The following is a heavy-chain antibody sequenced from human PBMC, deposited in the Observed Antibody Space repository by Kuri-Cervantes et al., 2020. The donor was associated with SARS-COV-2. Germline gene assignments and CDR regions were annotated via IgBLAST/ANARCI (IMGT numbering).Heavy chain of an antibody. CDR3: AKNHGGGYGFSIHFDTYFDY. CDR1: GFIFSTCG. D-gene: IGHD2/OR15-2a*01. V-gene: IGHV3-30*02. CDR2: IRYDGSES. J-gene: IGHJ4*02. Sequence: GGSLRLSCAASGFIFSTCGMHRVRQAPGKGLEWVAFIRYDGSESHYGASVKGRVTISRDNSKNTLYLQMNSLRPEDTAVYYCAKNHGGGYGFSIHFDTYFDYWGQGTLVTVSS.